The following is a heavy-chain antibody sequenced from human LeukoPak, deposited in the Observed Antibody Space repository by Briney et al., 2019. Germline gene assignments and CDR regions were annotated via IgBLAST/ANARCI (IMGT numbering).Heavy chain of an antibody. CDR3: ARDYYDSSGYYYGYFQH. V-gene: IGHV3-53*01. D-gene: IGHD3-22*01. CDR1: GFTVSSNY. J-gene: IGHJ1*01. Sequence: GSLRLSCAASGFTVSSNYMSWVRQAPGKGLEWVSVIYSGGTTYYADSVKGRFTISRDNSKNTMYLQMNSLRAEDTAVYYCARDYYDSSGYYYGYFQHWGQGTLVAVSS. CDR2: IYSGGTT.